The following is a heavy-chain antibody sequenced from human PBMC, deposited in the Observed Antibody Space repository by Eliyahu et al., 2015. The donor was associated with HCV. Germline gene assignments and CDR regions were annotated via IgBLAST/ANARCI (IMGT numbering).Heavy chain of an antibody. J-gene: IGHJ5*02. CDR1: GGTFSSYT. D-gene: IGHD6-19*01. V-gene: IGHV1-69*01. CDR3: AIEGGSSGPRWFDP. Sequence: QVQLVQSTEVKKPGSSVKVSCKASGGTFSSYTISWVRQAPGQGLEWMGGITPLFGTAKYAQKFQGRVTITADESTSTAYVELSSLRSEDTAVYYCAIEGGSSGPRWFDPWGQGTLVTVSS. CDR2: ITPLFGTA.